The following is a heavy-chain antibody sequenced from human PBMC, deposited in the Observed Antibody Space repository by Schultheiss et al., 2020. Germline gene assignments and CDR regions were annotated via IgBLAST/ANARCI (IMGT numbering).Heavy chain of an antibody. CDR3: ARWLMVQGVID. Sequence: GGSLRLSCAASGFTFSSYGMHWVRQAPGKGLEWVAVISYDGSNKYYADSVKGRFTISRDNSKNTLYLQMNSLRAEDTAVYYCARWLMVQGVIDWGQGTLVTVSS. V-gene: IGHV3-30*03. J-gene: IGHJ4*02. D-gene: IGHD3-10*01. CDR2: ISYDGSNK. CDR1: GFTFSSYG.